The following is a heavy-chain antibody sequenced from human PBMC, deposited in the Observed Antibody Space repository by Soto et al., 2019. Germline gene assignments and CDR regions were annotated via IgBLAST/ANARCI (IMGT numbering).Heavy chain of an antibody. CDR3: VRERGLSSFYGMDV. D-gene: IGHD3-10*01. CDR2: ITSSSGHI. J-gene: IGHJ6*02. CDR1: GFTLTTYS. Sequence: GGSLRISCEASGFTLTTYSMNWVRQASGKGLEWASSITSSSGHIYYADSVKGRFTISRDNARNSLYLQMNSLRAEDTAVYYCVRERGLSSFYGMDVWGQGTTVTVSS. V-gene: IGHV3-21*01.